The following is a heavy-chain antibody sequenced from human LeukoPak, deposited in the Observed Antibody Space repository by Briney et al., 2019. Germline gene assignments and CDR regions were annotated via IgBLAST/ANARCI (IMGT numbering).Heavy chain of an antibody. CDR1: GFTFSSYS. CDR3: ARPVVPAAARRAFDI. V-gene: IGHV3-21*01. CDR2: ISSSSSYI. Sequence: GGSLRLSCAASGFTFSSYSMNWVRQAPGKGLEWVSSISSSSSYIYYADSVKGRFTIPRDNAKNSLYLQMNSLRAEDTAVYYCARPVVPAAARRAFDIWGQGTMVTVSS. J-gene: IGHJ3*02. D-gene: IGHD2-2*01.